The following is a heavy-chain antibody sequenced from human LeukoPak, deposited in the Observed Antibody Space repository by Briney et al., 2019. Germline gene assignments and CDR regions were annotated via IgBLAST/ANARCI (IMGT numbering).Heavy chain of an antibody. V-gene: IGHV3-21*01. CDR3: ARDGVGSSPFDY. CDR2: ISSSSSYI. CDR1: GFTFSSYS. Sequence: GGSLRLSCAASGFTFSSYSMNWVRQAPGKGLEWVSSISSSSSYIYYADSVKGRFTISRDNAKNSLYLQMNSLRAEDSAVYYCARDGVGSSPFDYWGQGTLVTVSS. D-gene: IGHD1-26*01. J-gene: IGHJ4*02.